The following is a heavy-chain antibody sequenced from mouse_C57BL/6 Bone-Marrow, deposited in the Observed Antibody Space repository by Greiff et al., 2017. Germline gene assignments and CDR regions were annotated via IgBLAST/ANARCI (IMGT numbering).Heavy chain of an antibody. CDR2: FYPGSGSI. CDR3: ARHKGHYGSSPYYAMDY. D-gene: IGHD1-1*01. Sequence: VQLQQSGAELVKPGASVKLSCKASGYTFTEYTIHWVKQRSGQGLEWIGWFYPGSGSIKYNEKFKDKATLTADKSSSTVYMELSRLTSEDSAVYFCARHKGHYGSSPYYAMDYWGQGTSVTVSS. CDR1: GYTFTEYT. V-gene: IGHV1-62-2*01. J-gene: IGHJ4*01.